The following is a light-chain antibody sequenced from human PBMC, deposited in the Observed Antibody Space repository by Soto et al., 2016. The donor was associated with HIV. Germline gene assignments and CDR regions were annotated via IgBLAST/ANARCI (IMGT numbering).Light chain of an antibody. CDR3: QQYNSYYRT. J-gene: IGKJ1*01. V-gene: IGKV1-NL1*01. CDR1: QDISNS. CDR2: AAS. Sequence: DIQMTQSPSSLSASVGDRVTITCRASQDISNSLAWYQQKAGKAPKLLINAASRLENGVPSRFSGGGSGTDYTLAISSLQSEDFATYYCQQYNSYYRTFGQGTKVEIK.